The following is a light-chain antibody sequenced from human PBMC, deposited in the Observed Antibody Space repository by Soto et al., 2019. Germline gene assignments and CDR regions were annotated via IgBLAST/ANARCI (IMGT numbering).Light chain of an antibody. J-gene: IGKJ3*01. V-gene: IGKV3-20*01. CDR2: GAS. CDR3: QQYGSSSIFT. Sequence: EIVLTQSPGTLSLSPGERATLSCRASQSVSSSYLAWYQQKPGQAPRLLIHGASSRATGIPDRFSGSGSGTDFTLTISRLEPEDVAVYYCQQYGSSSIFTFGPGTKVDIK. CDR1: QSVSSSY.